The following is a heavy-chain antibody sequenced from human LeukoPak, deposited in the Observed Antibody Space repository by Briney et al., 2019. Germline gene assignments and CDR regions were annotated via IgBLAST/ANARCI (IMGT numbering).Heavy chain of an antibody. V-gene: IGHV4-61*02. CDR1: GGSISSGSYY. Sequence: PSETLSLTCTVSGGSISSGSYYWSWIRQPAGKGLEWIGRIYTSGSTNYNPSLKSRVTMSVDTSKNQFSLKLSSVTAADTAVYYCARGYDRSGAFDIWGQGTMVTVSS. CDR3: ARGYDRSGAFDI. D-gene: IGHD3-22*01. J-gene: IGHJ3*02. CDR2: IYTSGST.